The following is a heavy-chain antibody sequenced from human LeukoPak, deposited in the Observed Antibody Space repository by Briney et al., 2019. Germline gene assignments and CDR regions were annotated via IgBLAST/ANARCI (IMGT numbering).Heavy chain of an antibody. CDR1: GFTFSSYS. V-gene: IGHV3-48*01. CDR3: ARAPYIGLKNEAFDI. D-gene: IGHD5-12*01. J-gene: IGHJ3*02. Sequence: PGGSLRLSCAASGFTFSSYSMNWVRQAPGKGLEWVSYISSSSSTIYYADSVKGRFTISRDNAKNSLYLQMNSLRAEDTAVYYCARAPYIGLKNEAFDIWGQGTMVTVSS. CDR2: ISSSSSTI.